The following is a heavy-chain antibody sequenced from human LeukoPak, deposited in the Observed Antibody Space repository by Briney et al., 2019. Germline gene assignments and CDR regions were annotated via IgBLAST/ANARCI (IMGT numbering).Heavy chain of an antibody. CDR2: IKQDGSEK. Sequence: GESLRLSCVVSGFTFSSYWMTWVRQAPGKGLEWVANIKQDGSEKYYVDSVKGRFTISRDNAKNSLYLQMNSLRAEDTAVYYCARGSMVRGVIGAFDYWGQGTLVTVSS. V-gene: IGHV3-7*01. D-gene: IGHD3-10*01. CDR1: GFTFSSYW. CDR3: ARGSMVRGVIGAFDY. J-gene: IGHJ4*02.